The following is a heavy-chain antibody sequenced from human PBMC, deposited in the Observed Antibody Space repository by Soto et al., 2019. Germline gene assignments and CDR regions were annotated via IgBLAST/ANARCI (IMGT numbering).Heavy chain of an antibody. CDR3: ARNLQQLAPRGGYYFDY. J-gene: IGHJ4*02. Sequence: EVQLVESGGGLVQPGGSLRLSCAASGFTFSSYEMNWVRQAPGKGLEWVADIISSGSTIYYADSVKGRFTISRDKAKNALYRQMNMLTAEDTAVYYCARNLQQLAPRGGYYFDYWGQGTLVTVSS. D-gene: IGHD6-13*01. V-gene: IGHV3-48*03. CDR1: GFTFSSYE. CDR2: IISSGSTI.